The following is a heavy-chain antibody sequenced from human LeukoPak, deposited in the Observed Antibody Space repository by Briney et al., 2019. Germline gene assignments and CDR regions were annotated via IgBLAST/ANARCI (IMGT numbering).Heavy chain of an antibody. V-gene: IGHV4-39*01. CDR3: ARAQGNGLIDF. CDR1: GGSISSSNYY. Sequence: PSETLSLTCTVSGGSISSSNYYWGWIRQPPGKGLEWIANIYYSGNTYYNPSLKSRVTISLDTSRNQFSLGLSSVTAADTADYYCARAQGNGLIDFWGQGTLVTVSS. D-gene: IGHD3/OR15-3a*01. J-gene: IGHJ4*02. CDR2: IYYSGNT.